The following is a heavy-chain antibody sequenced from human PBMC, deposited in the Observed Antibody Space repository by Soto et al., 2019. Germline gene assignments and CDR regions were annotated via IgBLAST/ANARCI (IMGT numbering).Heavy chain of an antibody. CDR2: INSDGSST. CDR3: ARAGGSYGYYGMDV. V-gene: IGHV3-74*01. CDR1: GFTFSSYW. J-gene: IGHJ6*02. D-gene: IGHD1-26*01. Sequence: EVQLVESGGGLVQPGGSLRLSCAASGFTFSSYWMHWVRQAPGKGLVWVSRINSDGSSTSYADSVKGRFTISRDNAKNTLYLKMNSLRAEDTAVYYCARAGGSYGYYGMDVWGQGTTVTVSS.